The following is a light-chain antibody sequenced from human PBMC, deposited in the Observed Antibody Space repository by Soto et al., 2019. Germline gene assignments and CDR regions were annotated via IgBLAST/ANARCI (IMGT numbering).Light chain of an antibody. Sequence: QSVLTQPASVSGSPGQSITISCTGTSSDVGGYNYVSWYQQHPGKAPKLMIYEVSYRPSGVSNRFSGSKSGSTASLTISGLQAEDEADYYCSSYTTSSTWVFGGGTQLTVL. J-gene: IGLJ3*02. CDR1: SSDVGGYNY. CDR2: EVS. V-gene: IGLV2-14*01. CDR3: SSYTTSSTWV.